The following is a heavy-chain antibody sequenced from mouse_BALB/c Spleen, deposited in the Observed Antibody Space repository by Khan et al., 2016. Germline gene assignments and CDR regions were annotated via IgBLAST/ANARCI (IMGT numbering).Heavy chain of an antibody. Sequence: VQLQQSGPELVKPGASVKISCKASGYSFTGFFMNWVKQSHGKSLEWFGRINPYNGDTFYNQKFKGKATLTVDKSSSTAHMELLSLTSEDSAVXYCGRGDYRYADAMDYWGQGTSVTVSS. CDR3: GRGDYRYADAMDY. J-gene: IGHJ4*01. CDR1: GYSFTGFF. D-gene: IGHD2-14*01. CDR2: INPYNGDT. V-gene: IGHV1-37*01.